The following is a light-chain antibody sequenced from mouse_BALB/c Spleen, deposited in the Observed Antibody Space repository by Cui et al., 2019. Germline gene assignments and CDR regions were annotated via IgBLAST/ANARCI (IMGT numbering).Light chain of an antibody. Sequence: HIVPTQSPAIISASTGEKVTMTCSASSSVSYMHWYQQKSGTSPKRWIYDTSKLASGVPARFSGSGCGTSYSLTVSSMEAEDAATYYCQQWSSNPPTFGAGTKLELK. V-gene: IGKV4-59*01. CDR3: QQWSSNPPT. J-gene: IGKJ5*01. CDR2: DTS. CDR1: SSVSY.